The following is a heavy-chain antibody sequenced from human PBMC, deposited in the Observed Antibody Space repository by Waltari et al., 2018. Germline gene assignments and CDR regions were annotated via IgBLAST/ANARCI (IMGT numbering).Heavy chain of an antibody. CDR1: GFTFSSYS. D-gene: IGHD2-15*01. V-gene: IGHV3-21*01. CDR2: ISSSSSYI. CDR3: ARDLVGYCSGGSCSSAFDI. J-gene: IGHJ3*02. Sequence: EVQLVESGGGLVKPGGSLRLSCAASGFTFSSYSMNWVRQAPGKGLEGVSSISSSSSYIYYADSVKGRFTISRDNAKNSLYLQMNSLRAKDTAVYYCARDLVGYCSGGSCSSAFDIWGQGTMVTVSS.